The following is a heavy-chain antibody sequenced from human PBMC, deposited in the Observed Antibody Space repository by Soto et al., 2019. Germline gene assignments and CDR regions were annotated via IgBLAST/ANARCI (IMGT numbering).Heavy chain of an antibody. CDR2: LSGSGGST. J-gene: IGHJ6*03. Sequence: EVQLLESGGGLVQPGGSLRLSCAASGFTFSSYAMSWVRQAPGKGLEWVSALSGSGGSTYYADSVKGRFTISRDNSKNTLYLQMNSLRAEDTAVYYCAKASAIFYYYYCMDVWGKGTTVTVSS. V-gene: IGHV3-23*01. CDR1: GFTFSSYA. CDR3: AKASAIFYYYYCMDV. D-gene: IGHD3-3*01.